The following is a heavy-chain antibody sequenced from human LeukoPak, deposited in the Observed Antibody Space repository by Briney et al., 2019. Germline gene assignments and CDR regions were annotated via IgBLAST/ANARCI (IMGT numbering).Heavy chain of an antibody. D-gene: IGHD3-22*01. CDR3: ARDYWGDYYDSSGYPPGYYGMDV. V-gene: IGHV3-30-3*01. Sequence: PGGSLRLSCAASGFTFSSYAMHWVRQAPGKGLEWVAVISYDGSNKYYADSVKGRFTISRDNSKNTLYLQMNSLRAEDTAVYYCARDYWGDYYDSSGYPPGYYGMDVWGQGTTVTVSS. J-gene: IGHJ6*02. CDR2: ISYDGSNK. CDR1: GFTFSSYA.